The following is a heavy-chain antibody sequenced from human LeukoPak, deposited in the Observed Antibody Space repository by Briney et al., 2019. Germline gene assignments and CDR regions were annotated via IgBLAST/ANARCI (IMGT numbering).Heavy chain of an antibody. CDR3: ARVGSGSVDYGTDV. J-gene: IGHJ6*02. D-gene: IGHD6-19*01. CDR2: IWYDGSNK. CDR1: GFTFSSYG. V-gene: IGHV3-33*01. Sequence: GRSLRLSCAASGFTFSSYGMHWVRQAPGKGLEWVAVIWYDGSNKYYADSVKGRFTISRDNSKNTLYLQMNSLRAEDTAVYYCARVGSGSVDYGTDVWGQGTTVTVSS.